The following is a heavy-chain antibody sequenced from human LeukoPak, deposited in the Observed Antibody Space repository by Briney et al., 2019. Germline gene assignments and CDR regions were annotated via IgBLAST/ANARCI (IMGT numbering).Heavy chain of an antibody. J-gene: IGHJ3*02. CDR2: ISSSSTI. CDR3: ASGATRTAFDI. Sequence: QTGGSLRLSCAASGFTFSSYSMNWVRQAPGKGLEWVSYISSSSTIYYADSVKGRFTISRDNAKNSLYLQMNSLRAEDTAVYYCASGATRTAFDIWGQGTMVTVSS. V-gene: IGHV3-48*01. CDR1: GFTFSSYS. D-gene: IGHD1-26*01.